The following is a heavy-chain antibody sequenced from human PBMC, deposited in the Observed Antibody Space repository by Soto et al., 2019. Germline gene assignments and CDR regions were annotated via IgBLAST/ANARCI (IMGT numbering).Heavy chain of an antibody. J-gene: IGHJ6*02. CDR2: IYSDGNT. CDR1: GFTVSSNY. D-gene: IGHD3-10*01. Sequence: GGSLRLSCAASGFTVSSNYMSWVRQAPGKGLEWVSVIYSDGNTYYADSVKGRFTVSRDNSKNMLSLQMNSLRAEDTAVYYCARDRSGSSGYYGMDVWGQGTTVTVSS. CDR3: ARDRSGSSGYYGMDV. V-gene: IGHV3-53*01.